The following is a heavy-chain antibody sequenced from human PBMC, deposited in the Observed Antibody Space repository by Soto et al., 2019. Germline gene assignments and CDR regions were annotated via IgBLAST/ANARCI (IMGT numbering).Heavy chain of an antibody. V-gene: IGHV1-18*04. D-gene: IGHD3-3*01. CDR1: AYSFTGSY. CDR3: ARDEHRITIFGVVSPGMDV. J-gene: IGHJ6*02. CDR2: MNPNNGNT. Sequence: SVKVSCKAFAYSFTGSYIHWVRQAPGPGLEWMGYMNPNNGNTNYAQKLQGRVTMTTDTSTSTAYMELRSLRSDDTAVYYCARDEHRITIFGVVSPGMDVWGQGTTVTVSS.